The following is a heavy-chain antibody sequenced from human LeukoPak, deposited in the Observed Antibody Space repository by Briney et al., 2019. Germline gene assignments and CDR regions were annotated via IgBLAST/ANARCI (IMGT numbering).Heavy chain of an antibody. Sequence: GGSLRLSCAASGFTFSSYNMNWVRQAPGKGLEWVSSISSSSGYIYYADSVKGRFTISRDNAKSSLYLQMNSLRAEDTAVYYCARSYCSSTSCYADYWGQGTLVTVSS. D-gene: IGHD2-2*01. CDR2: ISSSSGYI. J-gene: IGHJ4*02. V-gene: IGHV3-21*01. CDR1: GFTFSSYN. CDR3: ARSYCSSTSCYADY.